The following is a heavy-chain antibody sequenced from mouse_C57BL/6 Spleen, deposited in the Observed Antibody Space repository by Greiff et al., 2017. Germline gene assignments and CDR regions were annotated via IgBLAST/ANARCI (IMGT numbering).Heavy chain of an antibody. J-gene: IGHJ1*03. CDR1: GYSITSGYY. Sequence: EVKLQESGPGLVKPSQSLSLTCSVTGYSITSGYYWNWIRQFPGNKLEWMGYISYDGSNNYNPSLKNRISITRDTSKNQFFLKLNSVTTEDTATYYCARQERYWYFDVWGTGTTVTVSS. CDR3: ARQERYWYFDV. CDR2: ISYDGSN. V-gene: IGHV3-6*01.